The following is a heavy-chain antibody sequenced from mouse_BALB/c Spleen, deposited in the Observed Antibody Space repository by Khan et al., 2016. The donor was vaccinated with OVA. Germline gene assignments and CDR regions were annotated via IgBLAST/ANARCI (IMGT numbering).Heavy chain of an antibody. J-gene: IGHJ1*01. CDR1: GYTFPNYG. CDR3: ASGGYWYFDV. V-gene: IGHV9-3-1*01. Sequence: QVQLKQSGPELKKPGETVKISCKASGYTFPNYGMNWVKQAPGKGLKWMGWINTYTGEPTYADDFKGRFAFSLETSASTAYLQINNLKNEDTATYFCASGGYWYFDVWGAGTTVTVSS. CDR2: INTYTGEP. D-gene: IGHD1-1*02.